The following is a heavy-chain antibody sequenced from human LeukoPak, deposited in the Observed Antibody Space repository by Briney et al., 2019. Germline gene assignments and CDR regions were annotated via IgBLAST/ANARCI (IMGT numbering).Heavy chain of an antibody. CDR3: ARGVDYYGV. V-gene: IGHV4-34*01. D-gene: IGHD3-10*01. Sequence: SETLSLTCAVYGGSFSGYSWNWIRQPPVKGLEWIGEIKHSGGTNYNPSLKSRVTISVDTSKKQFPLKLSSVTAADTAVYYCARGVDYYGVWGQGTLVTVSS. CDR1: GGSFSGYS. J-gene: IGHJ4*02. CDR2: IKHSGGT.